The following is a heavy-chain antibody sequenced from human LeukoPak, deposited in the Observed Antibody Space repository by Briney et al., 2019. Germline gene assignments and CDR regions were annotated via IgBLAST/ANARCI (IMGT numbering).Heavy chain of an antibody. CDR2: INSDGSST. V-gene: IGHV3-74*01. J-gene: IGHJ3*02. CDR1: GFTFSSYW. Sequence: GGSLRLSCAASGFTFSSYWMHWVRQVSGKGLVWVSRINSDGSSTSYADSVKGRFTISRDNAKNTLYLQMNSLRAGDTAVYSCARGSSGFVNGLDIWGQGTMVTVSS. D-gene: IGHD3-22*01. CDR3: ARGSSGFVNGLDI.